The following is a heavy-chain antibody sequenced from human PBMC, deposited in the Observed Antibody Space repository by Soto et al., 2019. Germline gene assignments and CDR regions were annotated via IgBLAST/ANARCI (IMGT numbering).Heavy chain of an antibody. CDR2: ISYDGSNK. CDR3: AKDAEAGTSRYYGMDV. CDR1: GFTFSSYG. Sequence: QVQLVESGGGVVQPGRSLRLSCAASGFTFSSYGMHWVRQAPGKGLEWVAVISYDGSNKYYADSVKGRFTISRDNSKNTLYLQMNSLRAEDTGVYYCAKDAEAGTSRYYGMDVWGQGTTVTVSS. J-gene: IGHJ6*02. D-gene: IGHD6-13*01. V-gene: IGHV3-30*18.